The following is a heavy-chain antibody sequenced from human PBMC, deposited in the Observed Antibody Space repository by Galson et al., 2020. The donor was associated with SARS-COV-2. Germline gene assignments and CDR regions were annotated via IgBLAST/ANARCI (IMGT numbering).Heavy chain of an antibody. Sequence: ASVKVSCQASGYTFPSYGISWLRQAPGQGLEWMGWMSVYNDDTNYAQKLQGRVIMTRDTSTGTAYMELRSLRSDDTAIYYCARGGVVRGNWNYAAFDFWGQGTLVTVSS. CDR2: MSVYNDDT. D-gene: IGHD1-7*01. CDR1: GYTFPSYG. J-gene: IGHJ4*02. V-gene: IGHV1-18*01. CDR3: ARGGVVRGNWNYAAFDF.